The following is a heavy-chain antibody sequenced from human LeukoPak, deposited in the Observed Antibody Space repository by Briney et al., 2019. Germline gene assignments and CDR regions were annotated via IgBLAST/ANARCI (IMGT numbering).Heavy chain of an antibody. V-gene: IGHV1-2*02. J-gene: IGHJ4*02. D-gene: IGHD3-10*01. CDR2: INPNSGGT. CDR1: GYTFTGYY. Sequence: ASVKVSCKASGYTFTGYYMHWVRQAPGQGLEWMGWINPNSGGTNYAQNFQGRVTMSRDTSISTAYMELSRLRSDDTALYYCARAVGYGSGTYRQYYFDYWGQGTLVTVSS. CDR3: ARAVGYGSGTYRQYYFDY.